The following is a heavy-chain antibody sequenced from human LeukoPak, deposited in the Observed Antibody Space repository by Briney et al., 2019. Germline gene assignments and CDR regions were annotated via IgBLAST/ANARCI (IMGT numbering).Heavy chain of an antibody. D-gene: IGHD5-12*01. Sequence: GGSLRLSCAASGFTVSSNYMNWVRQAPGKGLEWVSVIYSGGTTYYADSVKGRFTISRDNSKNTLYLQVNSLRADDTAVYYCARDQDSGYGDAFDIWGQGTMITVSS. CDR2: IYSGGTT. V-gene: IGHV3-66*01. CDR3: ARDQDSGYGDAFDI. CDR1: GFTVSSNY. J-gene: IGHJ3*02.